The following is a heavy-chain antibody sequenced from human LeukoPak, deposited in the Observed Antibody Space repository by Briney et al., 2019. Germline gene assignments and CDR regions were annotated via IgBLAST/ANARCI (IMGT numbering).Heavy chain of an antibody. V-gene: IGHV4-34*01. Sequence: PSETLSLTCAVYGGSFSGYYWIWIRQPAGKGLEWIGEINHSGSTNYNPSLKSRVTISVDTSKNQFSLKLSSVTAADTAVYYCARRVYSYGPEGWGQGTLVTVSS. CDR1: GGSFSGYY. CDR3: ARRVYSYGPEG. J-gene: IGHJ4*02. D-gene: IGHD5-18*01. CDR2: INHSGST.